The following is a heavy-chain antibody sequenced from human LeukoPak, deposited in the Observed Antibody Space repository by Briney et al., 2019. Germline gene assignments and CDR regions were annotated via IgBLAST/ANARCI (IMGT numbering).Heavy chain of an antibody. D-gene: IGHD4-17*01. J-gene: IGHJ4*02. V-gene: IGHV5-51*01. Sequence: GESLKISCKGSGYSFTSYWIGWVRQMPGKGLEWMGIIYPGDSDTRYSPSFQGQVTISADKSISTAYLQWSSLKASDTAMYYCARHFSVTTPEGNGYYFDYWGQGTLVTVSS. CDR1: GYSFTSYW. CDR2: IYPGDSDT. CDR3: ARHFSVTTPEGNGYYFDY.